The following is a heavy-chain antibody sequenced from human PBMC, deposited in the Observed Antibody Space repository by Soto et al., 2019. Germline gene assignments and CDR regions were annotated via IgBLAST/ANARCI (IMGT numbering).Heavy chain of an antibody. CDR2: IAFDGSDE. D-gene: IGHD3-16*02. V-gene: IGHV3-30*18. Sequence: QVQLVESGGGVVQPGRSLRLSCVVSGFTFSSFGMHWVRQAPGKGLEWVAVIAFDGSDEYYGDSVKGRFSISTDNSKSTLYLQMNSLRPEDAAVYYCAKGLYRYGSSDFESWGQGTLVTVSS. J-gene: IGHJ4*02. CDR3: AKGLYRYGSSDFES. CDR1: GFTFSSFG.